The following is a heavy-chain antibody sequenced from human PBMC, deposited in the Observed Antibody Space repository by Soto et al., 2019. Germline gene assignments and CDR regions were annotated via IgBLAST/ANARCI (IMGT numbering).Heavy chain of an antibody. CDR1: GGSISSNSYY. V-gene: IGHV4-39*01. CDR2: IYYSGST. CDR3: ASRTGYYTRGYFQH. J-gene: IGHJ1*01. Sequence: QLQLQESGPGLVKPSETLSLTCTVSGGSISSNSYYWGWIRQPPGKGLEWIGSIYYSGSTYCNPSLKGRLPITVDTSTNQFSLKLSSVTAADTAVYYCASRTGYYTRGYFQHWGQGTLVTVSS. D-gene: IGHD3-3*01.